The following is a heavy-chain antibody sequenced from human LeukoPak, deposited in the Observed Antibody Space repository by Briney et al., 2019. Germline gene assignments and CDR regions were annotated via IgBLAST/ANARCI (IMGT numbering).Heavy chain of an antibody. CDR2: ISYDGSNK. J-gene: IGHJ3*02. CDR3: AKDRGDYYYDDAFDI. V-gene: IGHV3-30*04. Sequence: GGSLRLSCAASGFTFSSYAMHWVRQAPGKGLEWVAVISYDGSNKYYADSVKGRFTISRDNFKNTLYLQMNSLRAEDTAVYYCAKDRGDYYYDDAFDIWGQGTMVTVSS. CDR1: GFTFSSYA. D-gene: IGHD3-22*01.